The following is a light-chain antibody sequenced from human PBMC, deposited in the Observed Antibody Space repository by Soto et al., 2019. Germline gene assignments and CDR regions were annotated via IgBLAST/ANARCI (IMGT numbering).Light chain of an antibody. CDR2: DAS. J-gene: IGKJ4*02. CDR3: QQKNNKFLR. Sequence: SPGARATPSGMSSQTVSSYLLWFQQKPGQAPSLLIYDASTRASGVPARFSGSGSGTDFTLTISSLEPEDFGAYYCQQKNNKFLRFGRGTKVDIK. V-gene: IGKV3-11*01. CDR1: QTVSSY.